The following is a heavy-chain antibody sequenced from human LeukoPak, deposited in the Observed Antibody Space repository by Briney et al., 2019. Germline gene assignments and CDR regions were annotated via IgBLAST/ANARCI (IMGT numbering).Heavy chain of an antibody. CDR3: TRVAYCSSTSCYAGENDAFDI. CDR1: GFTFGDYA. CDR2: IRSKAYGGTT. V-gene: IGHV3-49*03. Sequence: PGGSLRLSCTASGFTFGDYAMSWFRQAPGKGLEWVGFIRSKAYGGTTEYAASVKGRFTISRDDSKSTAYLQMNSLKTEDTAVYYCTRVAYCSSTSCYAGENDAFDIWGQGTMVTVSS. D-gene: IGHD2-2*01. J-gene: IGHJ3*02.